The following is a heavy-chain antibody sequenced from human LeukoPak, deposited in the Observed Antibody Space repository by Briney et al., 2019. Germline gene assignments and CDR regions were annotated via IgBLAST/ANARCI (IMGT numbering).Heavy chain of an antibody. Sequence: GGSLRLSCAASGFTFSSYGMHWVRQAPGKGLEWVAFIRYDGSNKYYADSVKGRFTISRDNSKNTLYLQMNSLRAEDTAVYYCAKSSDYYDNRGGAFDIWGQGTMVTVSS. D-gene: IGHD3-22*01. CDR2: IRYDGSNK. J-gene: IGHJ3*02. CDR3: AKSSDYYDNRGGAFDI. V-gene: IGHV3-30*02. CDR1: GFTFSSYG.